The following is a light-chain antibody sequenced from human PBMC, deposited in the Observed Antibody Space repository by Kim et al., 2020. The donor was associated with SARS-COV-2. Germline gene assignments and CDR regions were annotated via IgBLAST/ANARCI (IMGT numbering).Light chain of an antibody. J-gene: IGLJ1*01. CDR1: KLGDKY. Sequence: SYELTQPPSVSASPGQTASITCSGDKLGDKYAYWYQQKPGQSPALVFYDDRKRPSGIPERFSGSNSGNTATLTISGTQAMDEADYYCQAWDSSTGVFGTG. V-gene: IGLV3-1*01. CDR3: QAWDSSTGV. CDR2: DDR.